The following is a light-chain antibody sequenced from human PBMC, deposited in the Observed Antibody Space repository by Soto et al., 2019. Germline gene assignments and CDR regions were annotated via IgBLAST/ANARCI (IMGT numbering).Light chain of an antibody. Sequence: IVLTQSPGALSLSPGEGATLSCRASQSIKNNFLAWYQQRPGQAPRHLIHAASIRASGISDRFTGTASGTDFTHTISRLEPDEFAVYYCQKYGTSLTFGGGTRVE. CDR1: QSIKNNF. J-gene: IGKJ4*01. CDR2: AAS. V-gene: IGKV3-20*01. CDR3: QKYGTSLT.